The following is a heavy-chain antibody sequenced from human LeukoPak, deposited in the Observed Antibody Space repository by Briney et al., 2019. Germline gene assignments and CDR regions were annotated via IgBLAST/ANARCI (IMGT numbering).Heavy chain of an antibody. J-gene: IGHJ3*02. V-gene: IGHV3-73*01. CDR3: THYYDGSGYYGAFDS. Sequence: GGSPRLSCAASGFTFSDSAVHWVRQASGKGLEWVGRIRSKAKSYATAYAASVKGRFTISRDDSETTAYLQMNSLKYEDTAVYYCTHYYDGSGYYGAFDSWGQGTMVTVSS. CDR2: IRSKAKSYAT. CDR1: GFTFSDSA. D-gene: IGHD3-22*01.